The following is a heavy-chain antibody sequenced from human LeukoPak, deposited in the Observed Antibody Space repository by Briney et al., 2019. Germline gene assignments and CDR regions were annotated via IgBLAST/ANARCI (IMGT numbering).Heavy chain of an antibody. D-gene: IGHD6-13*01. CDR3: ARVFRAAAADY. V-gene: IGHV4-59*01. CDR2: TYDSGNT. Sequence: SETLSLTCTVSGGSISSFYWSWFRQTPGKGLEWIGYTYDSGNTRYNPSVKSRVTISQDTSKNQFSMKLRSLTAADTAVYFCARVFRAAAADYWGQGIPVTVSS. CDR1: GGSISSFY. J-gene: IGHJ4*02.